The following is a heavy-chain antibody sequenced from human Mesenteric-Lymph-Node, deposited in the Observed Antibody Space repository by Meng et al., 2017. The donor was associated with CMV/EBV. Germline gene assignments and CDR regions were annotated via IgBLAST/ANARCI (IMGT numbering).Heavy chain of an antibody. CDR1: GFTFSSND. D-gene: IGHD2-2*02. V-gene: IGHV3-13*04. J-gene: IGHJ6*02. Sequence: GESLKISCGASGFTFSSNDMHWVRRVTGKGLEWVSVIGIVGDTYCPGSVKGQFTISGENSKNSMSPQMNSLRAGDTAVYYCARDRGVVVPAAIRNYGRDYYYYGMDVWGQGTTVTVSS. CDR2: IGIVGDT. CDR3: ARDRGVVVPAAIRNYGRDYYYYGMDV.